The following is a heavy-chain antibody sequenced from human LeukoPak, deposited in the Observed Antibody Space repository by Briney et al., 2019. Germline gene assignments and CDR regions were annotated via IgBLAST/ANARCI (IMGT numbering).Heavy chain of an antibody. J-gene: IGHJ4*02. D-gene: IGHD4-4*01. CDR1: GGSFSGYY. Sequence: SETLSLTCAVYGGSFSGYYWSWIRQPPGKGLEWIGEINHSGSTNYNPSLKSRVTISVDTSKNQFSLKLSSVTAADTAVYYCARVGYSGTPTNDYWGQGTLVTVSS. V-gene: IGHV4-34*01. CDR2: INHSGST. CDR3: ARVGYSGTPTNDY.